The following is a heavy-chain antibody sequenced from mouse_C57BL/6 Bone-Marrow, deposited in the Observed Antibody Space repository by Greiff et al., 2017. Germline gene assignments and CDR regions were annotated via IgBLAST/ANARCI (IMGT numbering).Heavy chain of an antibody. V-gene: IGHV1-47*01. J-gene: IGHJ4*01. CDR2: FHPYNDDT. D-gene: IGHD3-1*01. Sequence: QVQLQQSGAELVKPGASVKMSCKASGYTFTTYPMAWMKQNHGKSLEWIGNFHPYNDDTKYNEKFKGKATLTVEKSSSTVYLELSRLTSDDSAVYYCARGRASGDCYAMDYWGQGTSVTVSS. CDR3: ARGRASGDCYAMDY. CDR1: GYTFTTYP.